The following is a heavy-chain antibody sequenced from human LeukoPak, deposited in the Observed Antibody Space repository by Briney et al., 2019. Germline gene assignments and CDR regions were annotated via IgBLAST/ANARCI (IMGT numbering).Heavy chain of an antibody. CDR1: GGTFSSYA. J-gene: IGHJ4*02. CDR3: AREGVLYGDYVFDY. D-gene: IGHD4-17*01. Sequence: ASVKVSCKASGGTFSSYAISWVRQAPGQGLEWMGWISAYNGNTNYAQKLQGRVTMTTDTSTSTAYMELRSLRSDDTAVYYCAREGVLYGDYVFDYWGQGTLVTVSS. V-gene: IGHV1-18*01. CDR2: ISAYNGNT.